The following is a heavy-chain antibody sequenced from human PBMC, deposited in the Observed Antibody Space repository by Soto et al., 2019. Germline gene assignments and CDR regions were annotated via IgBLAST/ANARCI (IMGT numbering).Heavy chain of an antibody. CDR3: ARENRHNYYDRGHLAFDI. J-gene: IGHJ3*02. D-gene: IGHD3-22*01. V-gene: IGHV3-30-3*01. CDR2: ISYDGSNK. Sequence: HPGGSLRLSCAASGFTFSSYAMHWVRQAPGKGLEWVAVISYDGSNKYYADSVKGRFTISRDNSKNTLYLQMNSLRAEDTAVYYCARENRHNYYDRGHLAFDIWGQGTMVTVSS. CDR1: GFTFSSYA.